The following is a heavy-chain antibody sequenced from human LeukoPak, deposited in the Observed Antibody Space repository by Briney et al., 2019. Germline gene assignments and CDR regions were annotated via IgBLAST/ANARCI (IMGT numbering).Heavy chain of an antibody. CDR2: TYYRSKWYN. D-gene: IGHD6-19*01. CDR3: ARDSSVWYSFSYFDY. Sequence: SQTLSLTCAISGDSVSSNSGAWNWIRQSPSRGLEWLGRTYYRSKWYNDYALSVKNRITINPDTSKNRFSLLLDSLTPEDTALYYCARDSSVWYSFSYFDYWGQGTLVTVSS. J-gene: IGHJ4*02. V-gene: IGHV6-1*01. CDR1: GDSVSSNSGA.